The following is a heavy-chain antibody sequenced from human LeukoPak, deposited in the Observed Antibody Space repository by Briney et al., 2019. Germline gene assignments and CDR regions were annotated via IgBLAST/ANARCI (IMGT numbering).Heavy chain of an antibody. Sequence: PGGSLRLSCGASGFTFRSYAMSWVRQAPGKGLEWVSAISGSGGSTYYADSVKGRFTISRDNSKNTLYLQMNSLRAEDTAVYYCATGAGWPSFFFDYWGQGTLVTVSS. D-gene: IGHD3-3*02. CDR2: ISGSGGST. V-gene: IGHV3-23*01. J-gene: IGHJ4*02. CDR3: ATGAGWPSFFFDY. CDR1: GFTFRSYA.